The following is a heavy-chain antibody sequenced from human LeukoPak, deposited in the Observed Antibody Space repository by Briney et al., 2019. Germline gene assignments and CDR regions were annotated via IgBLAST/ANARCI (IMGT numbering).Heavy chain of an antibody. Sequence: PGGSLRLSCAASGFTFSSYSMNWVRQAPGKGLEWVSYISSSSSTIYYADSVKGRFTISRDNAKNSLYLQMNSLRADDTAVYYCARGDPDISFAVAGEAFDIWGQGTMVTVSS. CDR3: ARGDPDISFAVAGEAFDI. D-gene: IGHD6-19*01. V-gene: IGHV3-48*04. CDR1: GFTFSSYS. CDR2: ISSSSSTI. J-gene: IGHJ3*02.